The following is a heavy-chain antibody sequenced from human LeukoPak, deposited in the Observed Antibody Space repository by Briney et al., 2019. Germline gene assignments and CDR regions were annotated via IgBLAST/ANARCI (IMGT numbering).Heavy chain of an antibody. D-gene: IGHD6-19*01. CDR3: ARGGRGWYTRITFDI. J-gene: IGHJ3*02. Sequence: SETLSLTCTVSGGSISSGSYYWSWIRQPAGKGLEWIGRIYTSGSTNYNPSLKSRVTISVDTSKNQVSLNLTSVTAADTAVYYCARGGRGWYTRITFDIWGQGTMVTVSS. CDR1: GGSISSGSYY. V-gene: IGHV4-61*02. CDR2: IYTSGST.